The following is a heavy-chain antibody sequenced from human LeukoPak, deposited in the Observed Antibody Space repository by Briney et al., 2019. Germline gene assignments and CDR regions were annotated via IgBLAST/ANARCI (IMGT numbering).Heavy chain of an antibody. Sequence: GGSLRLSCAASGFTFSSYAMSWVRQAPGKGLEWLSAISGSGGSTYYADSVKGRFTISRDNSKNTLYLQMNSLRAEDTAVYYCAKDERYYGSGSPLGFDPWGQGTLVTVSS. CDR3: AKDERYYGSGSPLGFDP. CDR2: ISGSGGST. D-gene: IGHD3-10*01. CDR1: GFTFSSYA. J-gene: IGHJ5*02. V-gene: IGHV3-23*01.